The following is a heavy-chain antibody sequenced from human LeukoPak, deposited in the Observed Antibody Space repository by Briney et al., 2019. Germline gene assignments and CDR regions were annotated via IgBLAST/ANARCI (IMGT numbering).Heavy chain of an antibody. D-gene: IGHD3-10*01. CDR3: ARVRNGGARTGSGYYFDY. J-gene: IGHJ4*02. V-gene: IGHV3-30-3*01. Sequence: GGSVRLSCAASGFTFSDYYMSWIHQAPGKGLEWVAVISYDGSNKYYADSVKGRFTISRDNSKNTLYLQMNSLRAEDTALYHCARVRNGGARTGSGYYFDYWGQGTLVTVSS. CDR2: ISYDGSNK. CDR1: GFTFSDYY.